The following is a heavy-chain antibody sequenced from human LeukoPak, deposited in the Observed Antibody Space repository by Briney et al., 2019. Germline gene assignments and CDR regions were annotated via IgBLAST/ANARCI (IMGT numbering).Heavy chain of an antibody. J-gene: IGHJ3*02. CDR2: INHSGST. V-gene: IGHV4-34*01. CDR3: ARRTTHSSGNYYGAFDI. Sequence: SETLSLTCAVYGASFSTYHWNWIRQAPGKGLEWIGEINHSGSTHYNPYLKSRGTILIDAAKKQFSLKLNSVTTTDTAVYYCARRTTHSSGNYYGAFDIWGQRTVVTVS. CDR1: GASFSTYH. D-gene: IGHD3-22*01.